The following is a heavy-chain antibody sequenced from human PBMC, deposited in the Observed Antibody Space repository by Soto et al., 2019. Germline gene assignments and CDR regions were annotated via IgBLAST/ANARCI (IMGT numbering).Heavy chain of an antibody. J-gene: IGHJ4*02. CDR3: ARDYYDSSGSLDS. CDR2: ISYDGSNK. CDR1: GFTFSSYA. D-gene: IGHD3-22*01. Sequence: QVQLVESGGGVVQPGRSLRLSCAASGFTFSSYAMHWVRQAPGKGLEWVAVISYDGSNKYYADSVKGRFTISRDNSKNTLYLQMNSLRAEDTAVYYCARDYYDSSGSLDSWGQGTLVTVSS. V-gene: IGHV3-30-3*01.